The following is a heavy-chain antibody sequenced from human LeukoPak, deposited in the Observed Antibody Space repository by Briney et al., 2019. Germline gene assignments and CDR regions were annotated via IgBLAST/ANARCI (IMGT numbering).Heavy chain of an antibody. Sequence: GGSLRLSCAASGFTFSQYSINWVRQAPGKGLEWVSHLRYTGETFYADSVKGRFTISRDNVRNSLYLQMNSLRAEDTAMYYCARDAGNSGYGCDLWGQGTLVTVSS. CDR2: LRYTGET. CDR3: ARDAGNSGYGCDL. D-gene: IGHD5-12*01. J-gene: IGHJ5*02. CDR1: GFTFSQYS. V-gene: IGHV3-48*01.